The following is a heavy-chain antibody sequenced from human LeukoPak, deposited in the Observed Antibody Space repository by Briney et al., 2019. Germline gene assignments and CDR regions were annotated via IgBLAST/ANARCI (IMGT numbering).Heavy chain of an antibody. J-gene: IGHJ3*01. D-gene: IGHD3-22*01. CDR1: GYTFTSYA. CDR3: ARGYYDSSGLSSSAFDL. Sequence: GASVKVSCKASGYTFTSYAMHWVRQAPGQRLEWMGWINAGNDYTIYSQNLQGRVTITRDTSASTAYMELSSLRSEDTAVYYCARGYYDSSGLSSSAFDLWGQGTMVTVSS. CDR2: INAGNDYT. V-gene: IGHV1-3*01.